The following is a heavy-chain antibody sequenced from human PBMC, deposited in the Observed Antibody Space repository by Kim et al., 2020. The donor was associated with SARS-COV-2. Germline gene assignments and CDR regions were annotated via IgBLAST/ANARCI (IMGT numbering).Heavy chain of an antibody. J-gene: IGHJ4*02. V-gene: IGHV3-74*01. CDR3: ARSTATNSGYDY. CDR1: GLTFSNYW. D-gene: IGHD1-26*01. Sequence: GGSLRLSCATSGLTFSNYWMVWVRQAPGKGLVWISSINSDGSMTNYADSVKGRFTVSRDNVKNTVYLEMTSLRAEDTGIYYCARSTATNSGYDYWGQGALGTVSS. CDR2: INSDGSMT.